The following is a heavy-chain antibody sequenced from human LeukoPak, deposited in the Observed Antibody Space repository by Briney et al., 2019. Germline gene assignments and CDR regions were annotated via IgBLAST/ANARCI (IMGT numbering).Heavy chain of an antibody. CDR3: AQDEFVASAFTGAFDI. D-gene: IGHD2-8*02. J-gene: IGHJ3*02. CDR1: GFTFDNYA. V-gene: IGHV3-9*03. Sequence: WRSLRLSCAASGFTFDNYAMHWVRQAPGKGLEWVSGISWNTGGIGYADSVKGRFTISRDNAKNTLYLQMNSLRAEGMALYYCAQDEFVASAFTGAFDIWGQGTMVTVSS. CDR2: ISWNTGGI.